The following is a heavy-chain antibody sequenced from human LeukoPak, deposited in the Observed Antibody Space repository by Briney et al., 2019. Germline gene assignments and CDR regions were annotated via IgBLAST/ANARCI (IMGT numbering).Heavy chain of an antibody. CDR3: ARGEPDTAMGD. Sequence: SETLSLTCTVSGGSISNYHWSWIRQPPGKGLEWLGYIYYSGSTSYNPSLKSRVTISVDTSKNQFSLKLSSVTAADTAVYYCARGEPDTAMGDWSQGTLVTVSS. CDR2: IYYSGST. CDR1: GGSISNYH. D-gene: IGHD5-18*01. J-gene: IGHJ4*02. V-gene: IGHV4-59*08.